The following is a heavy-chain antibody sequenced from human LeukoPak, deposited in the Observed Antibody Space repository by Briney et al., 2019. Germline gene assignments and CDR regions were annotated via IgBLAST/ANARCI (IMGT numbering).Heavy chain of an antibody. CDR2: IYYSGST. CDR3: ARAGGFFSPFGY. D-gene: IGHD3-16*01. J-gene: IGHJ4*02. Sequence: SETLSLTCTVSGGSISRVGYYWSWIRHHPGDGLEWIGYIYYSGSTYYNPSLKSRVTISVDTSKNHFSLKLSSVTAADTAVYYCARAGGFFSPFGYWGQGTLVTVSS. V-gene: IGHV4-31*02. CDR1: GGSISRVGYY.